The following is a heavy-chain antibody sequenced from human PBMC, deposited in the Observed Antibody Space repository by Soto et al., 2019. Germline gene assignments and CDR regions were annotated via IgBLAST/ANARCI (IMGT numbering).Heavy chain of an antibody. CDR2: IHSGST. V-gene: IGHV4-61*08. Sequence: PSETLSLTCSVSGGSLSDGDYFWSWIRQPPGKGLEWIGYIHSGSTTYSASLRSRVTISVDTSKNQFSLKLSSVTAADTAVYFCARHDGSRSTDYWGQGTLVTVSS. CDR1: GGSLSDGDYF. J-gene: IGHJ4*02. CDR3: ARHDGSRSTDY. D-gene: IGHD3-10*01.